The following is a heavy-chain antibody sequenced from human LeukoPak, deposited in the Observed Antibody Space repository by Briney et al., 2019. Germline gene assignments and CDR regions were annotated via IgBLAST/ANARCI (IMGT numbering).Heavy chain of an antibody. V-gene: IGHV4-39*01. Sequence: PSATLSLTCVVSGGSIITNDYWWGWIRQPPGKGLEWIGTIDHAGTTFYNVSLKSRVTISVDTPNNQFSLRLNSVGAADTAVYYCARAAYGAHFDYWGQGTLVTVSS. D-gene: IGHD4-17*01. CDR2: IDHAGTT. CDR1: GGSIITNDYW. CDR3: ARAAYGAHFDY. J-gene: IGHJ4*02.